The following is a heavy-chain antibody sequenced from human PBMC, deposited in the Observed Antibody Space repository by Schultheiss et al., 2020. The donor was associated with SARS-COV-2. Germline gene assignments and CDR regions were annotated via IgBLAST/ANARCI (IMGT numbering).Heavy chain of an antibody. V-gene: IGHV4-59*01. CDR3: ARDQAGGDRGSPFDY. J-gene: IGHJ4*02. Sequence: SETLSLTCTVSGGSISSYYWSWIRQPPGKGLEWIGYIYYSGSTNYNPSLKSRVTISVDTSKNQFSLKLSSVTAADTAVYYCARDQAGGDRGSPFDYWGQGTLVTVSS. CDR1: GGSISSYY. D-gene: IGHD3-10*01. CDR2: IYYSGST.